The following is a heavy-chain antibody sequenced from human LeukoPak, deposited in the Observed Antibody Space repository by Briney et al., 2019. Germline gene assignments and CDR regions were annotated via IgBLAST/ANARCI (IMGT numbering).Heavy chain of an antibody. V-gene: IGHV3-23*01. CDR3: AKGNLQLGQDACDI. Sequence: GGSLRLSCAASGFSLSGNAVSWVRQAPGKRPEWVAGIGPDDATFYPASVRGRFTISRDTSQNTMYLQMNSLRAEDTALYYCAKGNLQLGQDACDIWGQGTMVAVSS. J-gene: IGHJ3*02. CDR1: GFSLSGNA. D-gene: IGHD1-1*01. CDR2: IGPDDAT.